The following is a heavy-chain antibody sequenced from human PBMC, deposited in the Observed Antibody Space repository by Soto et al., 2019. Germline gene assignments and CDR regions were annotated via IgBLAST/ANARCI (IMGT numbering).Heavy chain of an antibody. J-gene: IGHJ6*02. V-gene: IGHV1-69*06. Sequence: QVQLVQSGAEVKKPGSSVKVSCKASGGTFGNYAISWVRQAPGQGLEWMGKTIPIFGTANYAQKFQGRITIIADRSTSTAYMELSSLRSEDTALYYCVRVAVPGIYGEDVWGQGTTVTVS. CDR3: VRVAVPGIYGEDV. CDR1: GGTFGNYA. CDR2: TIPIFGTA. D-gene: IGHD2-2*01.